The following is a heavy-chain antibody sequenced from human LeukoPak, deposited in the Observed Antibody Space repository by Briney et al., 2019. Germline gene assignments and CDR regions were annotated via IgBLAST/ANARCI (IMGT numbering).Heavy chain of an antibody. D-gene: IGHD3-9*01. CDR2: IYYSGST. CDR1: GGSISSGDYD. CDR3: ARGADILTGYGTFDI. V-gene: IGHV4-30-4*01. J-gene: IGHJ3*02. Sequence: TPSETLSLTCTVSGGSISSGDYDWSWIRQPPGKGLEWIGYIYYSGSTSYNPSLKSRVTISVDTSKNQFSLKLSSVTAADTAVYYCARGADILTGYGTFDIWGQGTMVTVSS.